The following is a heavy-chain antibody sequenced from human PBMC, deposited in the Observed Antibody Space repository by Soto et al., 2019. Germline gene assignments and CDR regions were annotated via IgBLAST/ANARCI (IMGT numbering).Heavy chain of an antibody. CDR2: IYNSGST. Sequence: QVQLQESGPGLVKPSETLSLTCTVSGGSISSYYWNWIRQPPGKGLEWIGYIYNSGSTNYNPSLKRRVTISVDTSKTQFARKLSSVTAADTAIYYCAGRGDWGQGTLVTVSS. V-gene: IGHV4-59*01. CDR1: GGSISSYY. CDR3: AGRGD. J-gene: IGHJ4*02. D-gene: IGHD3-10*01.